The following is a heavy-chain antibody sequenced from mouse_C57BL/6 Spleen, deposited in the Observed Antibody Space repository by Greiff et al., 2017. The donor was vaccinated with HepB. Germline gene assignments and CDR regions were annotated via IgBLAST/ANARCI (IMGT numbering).Heavy chain of an antibody. CDR2: INPNYGTT. D-gene: IGHD3-2*02. J-gene: IGHJ4*01. CDR3: ARGRQLRLRNAMDY. V-gene: IGHV1-39*01. Sequence: VQLQQSGPELVKPGASVKISCKASGYSFTDYNMNWVKQSNGKSLEWIGVINPNYGTTSYNQKFKGKATLTVDQSSSTAYMQLNSLTSEDSAVYYRARGRQLRLRNAMDYWGQGTSVTVSS. CDR1: GYSFTDYN.